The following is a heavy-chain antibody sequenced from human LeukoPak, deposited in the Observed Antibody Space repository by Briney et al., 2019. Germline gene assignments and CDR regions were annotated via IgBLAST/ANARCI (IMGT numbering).Heavy chain of an antibody. V-gene: IGHV3-23*01. CDR3: AKPPITIFGADRRDYYYYMDV. Sequence: PGGSLRLSCAASGFTFSDYYMTWIRQAPGKGLEWVSAISGSGGSTYYADSVKGRFTTSRDNSKNTLYLQMNSLRAEDTAVYYCAKPPITIFGADRRDYYYYMDVWGKGTTVTVSS. D-gene: IGHD3-3*01. CDR1: GFTFSDYY. CDR2: ISGSGGST. J-gene: IGHJ6*03.